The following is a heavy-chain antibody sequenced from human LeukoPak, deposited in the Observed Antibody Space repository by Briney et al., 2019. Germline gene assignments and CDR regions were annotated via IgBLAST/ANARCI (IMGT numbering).Heavy chain of an antibody. D-gene: IGHD3-10*01. CDR2: TSSSDAGT. CDR1: GFPLSSYA. J-gene: IGHJ4*02. V-gene: IGHV3-23*01. CDR3: ANWRRGHNYGSGTELDY. Sequence: GGSLRLSCAVSGFPLSSYAMSWVRQAPGKGLEWVSATSSSDAGTYYADSVKGRFTISRDNSKNTLYLQMNSLRREDTAIYYCANWRRGHNYGSGTELDYWGQGTLVTVSS.